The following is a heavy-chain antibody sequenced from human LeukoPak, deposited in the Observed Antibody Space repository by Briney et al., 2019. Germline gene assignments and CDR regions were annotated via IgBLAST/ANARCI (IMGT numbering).Heavy chain of an antibody. CDR3: ARLRLGGYCSGGSCYWRLGYFDY. CDR2: MYTSGST. J-gene: IGHJ4*02. D-gene: IGHD2-15*01. CDR1: GDSISSGSYY. Sequence: PSETLSLTCTVSGDSISSGSYYWAWIRQPAGKGLEWIGRMYTSGSTDYNPSLKSRVTISVDTSKNEFSLKLSSVTAADTAVYYCARLRLGGYCSGGSCYWRLGYFDYWGQGTLVTVSS. V-gene: IGHV4-61*02.